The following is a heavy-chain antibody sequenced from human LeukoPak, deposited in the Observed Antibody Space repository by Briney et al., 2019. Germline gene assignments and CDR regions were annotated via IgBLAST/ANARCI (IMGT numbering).Heavy chain of an antibody. CDR3: ATGGSLIVGETSFDS. D-gene: IGHD1-26*01. Sequence: GASLKVSCKVSGYTLTELSMHWVRQAPGKGLEWMGRFYPEDAETIYAQKFQSRVTMTADTSTDTAYMELSTLRSDDTAVYYCATGGSLIVGETSFDSWGQGTLVTVSS. V-gene: IGHV1-24*01. CDR1: GYTLTELS. CDR2: FYPEDAET. J-gene: IGHJ4*02.